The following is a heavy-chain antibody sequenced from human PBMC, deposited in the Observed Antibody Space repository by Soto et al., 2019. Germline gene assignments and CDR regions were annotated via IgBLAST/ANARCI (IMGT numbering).Heavy chain of an antibody. V-gene: IGHV3-74*01. CDR1: GFTFSSYW. J-gene: IGHJ4*02. D-gene: IGHD3-10*01. CDR2: INSDGSSI. Sequence: EVQLVESGGGLVQPGGSLRLSCAASGFTFSSYWMHWVRQAPGKGLVWVSRINSDGSSISYADSVKGRFTISRDNAKNTLNLQRSSLRAEDTAVYYCAKRTSMSGNYYFDYWGQGTLVTVSS. CDR3: AKRTSMSGNYYFDY.